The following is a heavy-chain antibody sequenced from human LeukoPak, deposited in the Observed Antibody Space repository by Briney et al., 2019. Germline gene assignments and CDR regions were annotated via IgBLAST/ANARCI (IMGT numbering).Heavy chain of an antibody. Sequence: ASVKVSCKASGYTFTGYYMHWVRQAPGQGLEWMGWINPNSGGTNYAQKFQGRVTMTRDTSISTAYMELSRLRSDDTAVYYCARGAWYQLLYQSDAFGIWGQGTMVTVSS. V-gene: IGHV1-2*02. CDR3: ARGAWYQLLYQSDAFGI. D-gene: IGHD2-2*02. J-gene: IGHJ3*02. CDR2: INPNSGGT. CDR1: GYTFTGYY.